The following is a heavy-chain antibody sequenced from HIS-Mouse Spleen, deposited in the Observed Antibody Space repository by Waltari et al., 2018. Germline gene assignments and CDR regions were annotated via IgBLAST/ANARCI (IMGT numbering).Heavy chain of an antibody. J-gene: IGHJ4*02. D-gene: IGHD3-22*01. V-gene: IGHV3-74*01. CDR3: ARGTQYYYDSSGSFDY. CDR2: INSDGSST. CDR1: GFTFSSYW. Sequence: ELQLVESGGGLVQPGGSLRLSCAASGFTFSSYWMHWVRQAPGKGRVWVSRINSDGSSTSYADSVKGRFTISRDNAKNTLYLQMNSLRAEDTAVYYCARGTQYYYDSSGSFDYWGQGTLVTVSS.